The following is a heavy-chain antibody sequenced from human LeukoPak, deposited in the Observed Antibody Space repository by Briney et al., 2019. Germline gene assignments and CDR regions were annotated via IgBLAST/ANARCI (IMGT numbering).Heavy chain of an antibody. J-gene: IGHJ1*01. V-gene: IGHV3-43D*03. CDR2: LSWDSGNT. Sequence: GSLRLSCVASGFTFNDYSMHWVRQPPRKGLEWVSLLSWDSGNTYYADSVKGRFTISRDNSKNSLSLQMNSLRAEDTALYYCAKGPGAAVGKRYIQHWGQGTLVTVSS. CDR3: AKGPGAAVGKRYIQH. CDR1: GFTFNDYS. D-gene: IGHD6-13*01.